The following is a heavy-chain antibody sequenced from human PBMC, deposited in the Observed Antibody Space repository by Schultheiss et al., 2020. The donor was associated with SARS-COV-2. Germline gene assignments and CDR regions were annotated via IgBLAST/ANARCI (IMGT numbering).Heavy chain of an antibody. Sequence: GGSLRLSCAASGFTVSSNYMSWVRQAPGKGLEWVSAISGSGGSTYYADSVKGRFTISRDNSKNTLYLQMNSLRAEDTAVYYCARDLVTANAFDIWGQGTMVTVSS. CDR3: ARDLVTANAFDI. V-gene: IGHV3-23*01. CDR2: ISGSGGST. D-gene: IGHD2-21*02. J-gene: IGHJ3*02. CDR1: GFTVSSNY.